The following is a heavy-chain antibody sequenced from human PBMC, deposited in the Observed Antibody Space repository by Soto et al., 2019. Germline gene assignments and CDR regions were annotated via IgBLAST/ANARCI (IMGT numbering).Heavy chain of an antibody. J-gene: IGHJ6*02. CDR2: ISYDKNNK. D-gene: IGHD2-15*01. V-gene: IGHV3-30-3*01. CDR1: GFTFSSYV. Sequence: QVQLVESGGGVVQPGRSLRLSCAASGFTFSSYVMYWVRQAPGKGLEWVAIISYDKNNKYYADSVKGRVTISIDNSKNTMYLQMNSLRGEDTAVYYCARAGCDGGSCYTLVGLRYGMDVWGQGTTVTVSS. CDR3: ARAGCDGGSCYTLVGLRYGMDV.